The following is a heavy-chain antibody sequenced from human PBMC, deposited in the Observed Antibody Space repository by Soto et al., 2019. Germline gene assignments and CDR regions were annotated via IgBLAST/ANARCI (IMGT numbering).Heavy chain of an antibody. V-gene: IGHV1-18*04. D-gene: IGHD1-26*01. CDR2: ISVYYGNT. J-gene: IGHJ4*02. CDR1: NYTFTSYG. Sequence: QVQLVQSGAEVRKPGASVKVSCKASNYTFTSYGISWVRQAPGQGLEWMGWISVYYGNTNDAQKFKDRVTMTTDTSTSTAYLELRSLTSDDTAVYCGARGVIKWEGGVFDFWGQGTLVTVSS. CDR3: ARGVIKWEGGVFDF.